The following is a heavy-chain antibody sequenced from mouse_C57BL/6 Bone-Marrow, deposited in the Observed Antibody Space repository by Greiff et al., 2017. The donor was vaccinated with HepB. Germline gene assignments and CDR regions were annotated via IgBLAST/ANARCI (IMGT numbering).Heavy chain of an antibody. CDR3: ARSPNYYARGAMDY. D-gene: IGHD1-1*01. V-gene: IGHV2-2*01. J-gene: IGHJ4*01. Sequence: VNVVESGPGLVQPSQSLSITCTVSGFSLTSYGVHWVRQSPGKGLEWLGVIWSGGSTDYNAAFISRLSISKDNSKSQVFFKMNSLQADDTAIYYCARSPNYYARGAMDYWGQGTSVTVSS. CDR2: IWSGGST. CDR1: GFSLTSYG.